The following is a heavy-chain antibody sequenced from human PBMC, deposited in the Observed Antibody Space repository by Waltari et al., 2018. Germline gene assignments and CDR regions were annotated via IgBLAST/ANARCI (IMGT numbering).Heavy chain of an antibody. J-gene: IGHJ5*02. CDR2: ISGNNGQT. D-gene: IGHD3-3*01. V-gene: IGHV1-18*01. CDR3: ARERHRLMEEGYLMALDP. CDR1: GYTFSDYG. Sequence: QVQLVQSGAEVKKPGASVKVSCKASGYTFSDYGISWVRQATGQGLEWMGWISGNNGQTNNAQKYQGRLIMTKDTSTTTVYMELTYLTSDDTAVYYCARERHRLMEEGYLMALDPWGQGTLVTVSS.